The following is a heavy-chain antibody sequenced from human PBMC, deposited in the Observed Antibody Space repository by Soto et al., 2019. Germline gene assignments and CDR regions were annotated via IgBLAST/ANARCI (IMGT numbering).Heavy chain of an antibody. CDR3: ARAHDFWSGYYGHYYYYGMDV. CDR2: INHSGST. V-gene: IGHV4-34*01. D-gene: IGHD3-3*01. Sequence: ETLSLTCAVYGGSFSGYYWSWIRQPPGKGLEWIGEINHSGSTNYNPSLKSRVTISVDTSKNQFSLKLSSVTAADTAVYYCARAHDFWSGYYGHYYYYGMDVWGQGTTVTVSS. J-gene: IGHJ6*02. CDR1: GGSFSGYY.